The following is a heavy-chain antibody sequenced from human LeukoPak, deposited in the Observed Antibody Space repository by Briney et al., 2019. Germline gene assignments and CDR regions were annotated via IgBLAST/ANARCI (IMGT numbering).Heavy chain of an antibody. D-gene: IGHD4-17*01. CDR3: ARDADHGDYGRFVWFDP. J-gene: IGHJ5*02. CDR2: INPSGGST. Sequence: GGSLRLSCAASGYTLSSYYMHWVRQAPGQGLEWMGIINPSGGSTSYAQKFQGRVTMTSDTSTSIVYMELSSLRSEDTAVYYCARDADHGDYGRFVWFDPWGPGTLVTVSS. V-gene: IGHV1-46*01. CDR1: GYTLSSYY.